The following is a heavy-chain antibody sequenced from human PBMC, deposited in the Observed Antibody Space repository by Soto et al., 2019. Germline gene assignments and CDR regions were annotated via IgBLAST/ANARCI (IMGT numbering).Heavy chain of an antibody. CDR1: GYTFTGYY. Sequence: ASVKVSCKASGYTFTGYYMHWVRQAPGQGLEWMGWIDPNSGGTNYAQKFQGRVTMTRDTSISTAYMELSRLRSDDTAVYYCAREGGYCSSTSCYRGAKYYGSGSYSYYSDYWGQGTLVTVSS. D-gene: IGHD2-2*02. CDR3: AREGGYCSSTSCYRGAKYYGSGSYSYYSDY. CDR2: IDPNSGGT. J-gene: IGHJ4*02. V-gene: IGHV1-2*02.